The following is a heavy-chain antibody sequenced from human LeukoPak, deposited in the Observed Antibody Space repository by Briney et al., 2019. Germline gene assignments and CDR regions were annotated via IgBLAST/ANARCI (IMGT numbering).Heavy chain of an antibody. CDR2: IYYSGST. CDR1: GGSISSGSYY. D-gene: IGHD5-24*01. Sequence: PSETLSLTCTVSGGSISSGSYYWSWIRQPPGKGLEWIGYIYYSGSTNYNPSLKSRVTISVDTSKNQFSLKLSSVTAADTAVYYCARDREDGYNVGYFDYWGQGTLVTVSS. CDR3: ARDREDGYNVGYFDY. J-gene: IGHJ4*02. V-gene: IGHV4-61*01.